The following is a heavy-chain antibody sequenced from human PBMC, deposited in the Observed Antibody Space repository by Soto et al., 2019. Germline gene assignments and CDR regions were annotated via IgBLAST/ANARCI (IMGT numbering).Heavy chain of an antibody. J-gene: IGHJ4*02. V-gene: IGHV1-69*02. Sequence: KLSGASVKVSCKASGGTFSSYTISWVRQAPGQGLEWMGRIIPILGIANYAQKFQGRVTITAEKSTSTAFMELSSLRFEDTAVYYCAAILRNFDYWGQGTLVTVSS. CDR3: AAILRNFDY. CDR1: GGTFSSYT. D-gene: IGHD3-16*01. CDR2: IIPILGIA.